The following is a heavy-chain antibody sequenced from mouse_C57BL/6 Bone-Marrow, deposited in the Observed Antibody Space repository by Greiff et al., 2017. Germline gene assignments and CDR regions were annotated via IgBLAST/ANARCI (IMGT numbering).Heavy chain of an antibody. D-gene: IGHD1-1*01. J-gene: IGHJ1*03. CDR1: GYTFTSYG. CDR3: VYYYGSSYWYFDV. Sequence: VQLQQSGAELARPGASVKLSCKASGYTFTSYGISWVKQRTGQGLEWIGEIYPRSGNTYYNEKLKGKATLTADKSSSPAYMELRSLTSEDSAVYFCVYYYGSSYWYFDVWGTGTTVTVSS. V-gene: IGHV1-81*01. CDR2: IYPRSGNT.